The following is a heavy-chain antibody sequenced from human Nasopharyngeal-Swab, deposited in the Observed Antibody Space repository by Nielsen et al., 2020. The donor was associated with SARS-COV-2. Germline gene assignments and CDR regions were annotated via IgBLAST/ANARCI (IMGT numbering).Heavy chain of an antibody. CDR3: ARVLYNYYYYYYMDV. CDR2: IYHSGST. Sequence: WIRQPPGKGLEWIGSIYHSGSTYYNPSLKSRVTISVDTSKNQFSLKLSSVTAADTAVYYCARVLYNYYYYYYMDVWGKGTTVTVPS. D-gene: IGHD2-8*01. V-gene: IGHV4-38-2*02. J-gene: IGHJ6*03.